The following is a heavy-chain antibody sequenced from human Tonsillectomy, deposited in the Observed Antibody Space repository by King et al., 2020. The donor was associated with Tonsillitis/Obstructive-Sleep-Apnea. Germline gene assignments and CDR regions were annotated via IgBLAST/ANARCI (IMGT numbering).Heavy chain of an antibody. D-gene: IGHD6-6*01. J-gene: IGHJ5*02. V-gene: IGHV4-59*01. Sequence: VQLQESGPGVVRPSETLSLTCTVSGVSTSSYFWSWIRQPPGKGLEWIAFIYFAVGTDYNPSLKSRATLSVDTSKNQLSLNLSSVTAADTAVYYCARSLVRYNSPSILNWFDPWGQGTLVTVSS. CDR1: GVSTSSYF. CDR2: IYFAVGT. CDR3: ARSLVRYNSPSILNWFDP.